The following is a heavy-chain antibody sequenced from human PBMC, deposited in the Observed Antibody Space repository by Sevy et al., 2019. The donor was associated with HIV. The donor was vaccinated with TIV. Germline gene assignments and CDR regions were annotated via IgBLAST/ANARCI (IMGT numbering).Heavy chain of an antibody. V-gene: IGHV1-8*01. Sequence: ASVKVSCKASGYTFTDYDITWVRQVTGQGLELVGWMNPNSGHTAYTENFQGRVSTTRDTSISTAYMELSSLRSEDTALYYCAKLASCGGDCYYFDFWGQGTLVTVSS. D-gene: IGHD2-21*02. J-gene: IGHJ4*02. CDR1: GYTFTDYD. CDR2: MNPNSGHT. CDR3: AKLASCGGDCYYFDF.